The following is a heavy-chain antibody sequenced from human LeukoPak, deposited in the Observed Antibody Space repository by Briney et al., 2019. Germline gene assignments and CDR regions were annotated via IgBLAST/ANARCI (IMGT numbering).Heavy chain of an antibody. J-gene: IGHJ2*01. CDR3: ARARNYHDSSGYPSTHFDL. D-gene: IGHD3-22*01. V-gene: IGHV3-53*01. Sequence: GGSLRLSCAVSGFTVSSNYMSWVRQAPGKGLEWVSVIYRGDTTDYADSMKGRFTIPRSTSKNMLYLQMNNLRPEDTAVYFCARARNYHDSSGYPSTHFDLWGRGTLATVSS. CDR1: GFTVSSNY. CDR2: IYRGDTT.